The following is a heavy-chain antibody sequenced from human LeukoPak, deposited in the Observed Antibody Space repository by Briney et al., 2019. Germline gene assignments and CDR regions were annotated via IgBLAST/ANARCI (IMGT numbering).Heavy chain of an antibody. Sequence: GGSLRLSCAASGFTFSSYAMSWVRQAPGKGLEWVAVISYDGSNKYYADSVKGRFTISRDNSKNTLYLQMNSLRAEDTAVYYCARPYYYDSSGYSLDYWGQGTLVTVSS. CDR1: GFTFSSYA. D-gene: IGHD3-22*01. J-gene: IGHJ4*02. CDR2: ISYDGSNK. V-gene: IGHV3-30-3*01. CDR3: ARPYYYDSSGYSLDY.